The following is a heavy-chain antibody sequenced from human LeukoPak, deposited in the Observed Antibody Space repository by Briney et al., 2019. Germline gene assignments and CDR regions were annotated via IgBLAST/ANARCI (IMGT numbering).Heavy chain of an antibody. Sequence: PGRSLRLSCAASGFTFDEYAMHWVRQAPGKGLEWVSGISWNSGSIGYADSVKGRFTISRDNAKNSLYLQMNSLRAEDTALYCCAKLKDRSGYYYFDYWGQGTLVTVSS. CDR1: GFTFDEYA. J-gene: IGHJ4*02. CDR2: ISWNSGSI. D-gene: IGHD5-12*01. CDR3: AKLKDRSGYYYFDY. V-gene: IGHV3-9*01.